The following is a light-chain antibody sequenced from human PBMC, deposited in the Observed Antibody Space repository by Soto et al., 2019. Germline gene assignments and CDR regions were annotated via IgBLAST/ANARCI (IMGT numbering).Light chain of an antibody. CDR3: QQYNDWPWT. CDR1: QSVSSSY. J-gene: IGKJ1*01. Sequence: EIVLTQSPGALSLSPGERATLSCGASQSVSSSYLAWYQQKPGQAPRLLIYGASSRATGIPARFSGSGSGTEFTLTISSLQSEDFAVYYCQQYNDWPWTFGQGTKVDI. V-gene: IGKV3-15*01. CDR2: GAS.